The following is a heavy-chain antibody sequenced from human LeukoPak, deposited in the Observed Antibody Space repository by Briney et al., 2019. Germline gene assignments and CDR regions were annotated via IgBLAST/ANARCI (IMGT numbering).Heavy chain of an antibody. D-gene: IGHD3-22*01. V-gene: IGHV3-21*01. Sequence: PGGSLRLSCVASGFTFSNYIMNWVRQAPGKGLEWVSSISGSGSYIYYADSLKGRFTISRDNAKNSLYLQMNSLRAEDTAVYYCAKGDDYYDGGNLDYWGQGTLVTVSS. J-gene: IGHJ4*02. CDR1: GFTFSNYI. CDR2: ISGSGSYI. CDR3: AKGDDYYDGGNLDY.